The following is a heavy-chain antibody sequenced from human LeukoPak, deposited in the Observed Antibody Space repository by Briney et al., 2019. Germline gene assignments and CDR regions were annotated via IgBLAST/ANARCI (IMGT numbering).Heavy chain of an antibody. J-gene: IGHJ4*02. Sequence: AGGSLTLSCAASGFTFYDYAMHWVRQAPGEGLEWVSCICWKRGSIGYADSVKGRFTISRDNAKNSLYLEMNSLRAEDTAVYYCARGMKVVAASSNTVVVVDYWGQGTLVTVSS. CDR2: ICWKRGSI. D-gene: IGHD2-15*01. CDR3: ARGMKVVAASSNTVVVVDY. CDR1: GFTFYDYA. V-gene: IGHV3-9*01.